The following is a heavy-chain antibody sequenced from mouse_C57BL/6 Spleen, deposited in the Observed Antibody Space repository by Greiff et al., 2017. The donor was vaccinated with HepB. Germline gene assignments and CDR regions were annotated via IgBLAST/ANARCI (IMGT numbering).Heavy chain of an antibody. CDR1: GYTFTSYG. CDR3: ARGVSVYYYGSSHWYFDV. CDR2: IYPRSGNT. Sequence: QVQLQQSGAELARPGASVKLSCKASGYTFTSYGISWVKQRTGQGLEWIGEIYPRSGNTYYNEKFKGKATLTADKSSSTAYMELRSLTSEDSAVYFCARGVSVYYYGSSHWYFDVWGTGTTVTVSS. J-gene: IGHJ1*03. D-gene: IGHD1-1*01. V-gene: IGHV1-81*01.